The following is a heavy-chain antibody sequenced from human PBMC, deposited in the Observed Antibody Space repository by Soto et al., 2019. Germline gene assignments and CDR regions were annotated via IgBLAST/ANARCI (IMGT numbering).Heavy chain of an antibody. CDR3: ARLGYGSGRQIFDY. CDR2: INADNGNT. V-gene: IGHV1-3*01. J-gene: IGHJ4*02. D-gene: IGHD3-10*01. Sequence: ASVKVSCKASGYTFTSYAMHWVRQAPGQRLEWMGWINADNGNTNYAQKLQGRVTMTTDTSTSTAYMELRSLRSDDTAVYYCARLGYGSGRQIFDYWGQGTLVTVSS. CDR1: GYTFTSYA.